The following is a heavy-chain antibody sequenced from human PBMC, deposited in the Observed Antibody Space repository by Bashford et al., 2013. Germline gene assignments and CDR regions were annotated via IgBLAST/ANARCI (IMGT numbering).Heavy chain of an antibody. J-gene: IGHJ4*02. CDR2: VNSDGSTT. D-gene: IGHD3-16*01. Sequence: VRQAPEKGLVWVSRVNSDGSTTVYADSVKGRFTISRDNAKNTLYLQMNSLRAEDTAVYFCARGRGSAYAYSIDYWGQGTLVTVSS. CDR3: ARGRGSAYAYSIDY. V-gene: IGHV3-74*01.